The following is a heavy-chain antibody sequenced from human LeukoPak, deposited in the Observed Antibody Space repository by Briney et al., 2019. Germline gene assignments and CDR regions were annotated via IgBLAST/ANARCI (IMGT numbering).Heavy chain of an antibody. CDR3: ARFAYCGGHCWYYFDY. CDR1: GGSISSYY. V-gene: IGHV4-59*01. Sequence: SETLSLTCTVSGGSISSYYWSWIRQPPGKGLEWIGYIYSSGSTNYNPSLKSRVTISVDTSKNQFSPKLSSVTAADTAVYYCARFAYCGGHCWYYFDYWGQGSLVTVSS. CDR2: IYSSGST. J-gene: IGHJ4*02. D-gene: IGHD2-21*02.